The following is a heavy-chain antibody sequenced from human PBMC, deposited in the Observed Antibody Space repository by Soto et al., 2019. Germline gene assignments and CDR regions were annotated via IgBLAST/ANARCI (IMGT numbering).Heavy chain of an antibody. V-gene: IGHV3-53*01. CDR3: ARDPPATRHGMDV. J-gene: IGHJ6*02. CDR2: IYSGGST. CDR1: GFTVSSNY. Sequence: PGGSLRLSCAASGFTVSSNYMSWVRQAPRKGLEWVSVIYSGGSTYYADSVRGRFTISRDNSKNTLYLQMKSRRAEDTAVYYCARDPPATRHGMDVWGQGTTVTVSS.